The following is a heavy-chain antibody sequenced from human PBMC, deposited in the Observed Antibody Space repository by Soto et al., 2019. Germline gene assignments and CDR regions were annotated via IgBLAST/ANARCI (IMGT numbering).Heavy chain of an antibody. CDR3: VRAILVAAAATREDY. Sequence: EVQLVESGGGLVQPGGSLRLSCAASGFTFSSYWMHWVRQAPGKGLVWVSRINSDGSSTSYADSVKGRFTISRDNAKNTMYRQMNRLTAEATAVYYCVRAILVAAAATREDYWGQGTLVTASS. CDR2: INSDGSST. V-gene: IGHV3-74*01. D-gene: IGHD2-15*01. J-gene: IGHJ4*02. CDR1: GFTFSSYW.